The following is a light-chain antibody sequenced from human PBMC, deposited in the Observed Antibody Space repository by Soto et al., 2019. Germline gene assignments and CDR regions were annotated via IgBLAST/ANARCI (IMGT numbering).Light chain of an antibody. Sequence: VLTQSPGTLSLCPGERATRSCRASQSVSSNYLAWYQQKPGQAPRLLIHGASTRAPGFPARFSGSGSGTGFTLTIGCRQCEDFAAYYCHQYDKWPLSFGQGTKVDIK. CDR3: HQYDKWPLS. J-gene: IGKJ1*01. V-gene: IGKV3-15*01. CDR1: QSVSSN. CDR2: GAS.